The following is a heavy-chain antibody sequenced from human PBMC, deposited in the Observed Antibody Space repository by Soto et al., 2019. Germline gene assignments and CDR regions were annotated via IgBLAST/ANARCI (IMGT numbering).Heavy chain of an antibody. Sequence: ASLSVSGNTSAYSYPRYGLNRVRLVTPQGLECRESICDYNGHTNYAQTQHGSVTITTNTPKSTAYIELRSLRAEETAVYYCARDADWDSSDYYDAFDVWGHGTMVTVSS. CDR3: ARDADWDSSDYYDAFDV. CDR2: ICDYNGHT. CDR1: AYSYPRYG. J-gene: IGHJ3*01. V-gene: IGHV1-18*01. D-gene: IGHD3-22*01.